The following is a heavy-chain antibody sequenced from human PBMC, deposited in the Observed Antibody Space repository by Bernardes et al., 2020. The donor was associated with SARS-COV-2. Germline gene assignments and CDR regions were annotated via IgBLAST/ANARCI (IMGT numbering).Heavy chain of an antibody. D-gene: IGHD3-16*01. J-gene: IGHJ4*02. CDR2: TYYTGSG. V-gene: IGHV4-59*08. CDR3: VRHEGVRGIDY. CDR1: GGSLSSYY. Sequence: SDTLSLTCTVSGGSLSSYYWSWIRQPPGKGLEWIGYTYYTGSGNYNPSLKSRVTISVDTPKNQFSLKLRSVTAADTAVYYCVRHEGVRGIDYWGQGTPVTVAS.